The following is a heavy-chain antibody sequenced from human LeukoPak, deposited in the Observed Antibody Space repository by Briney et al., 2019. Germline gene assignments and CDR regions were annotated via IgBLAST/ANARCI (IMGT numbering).Heavy chain of an antibody. Sequence: GSSLRLSCAASGFTFSGYGMHWVRQAPGKGLEWVAVIWYDGSNKYYADSVKGRFTISRDNSQNTLHLQMNSLRAEDTAVYYCARDRGLTMVRGVIRKAGYMDVWGKGTTVTVSS. CDR2: IWYDGSNK. V-gene: IGHV3-33*01. CDR1: GFTFSGYG. J-gene: IGHJ6*03. D-gene: IGHD3-10*01. CDR3: ARDRGLTMVRGVIRKAGYMDV.